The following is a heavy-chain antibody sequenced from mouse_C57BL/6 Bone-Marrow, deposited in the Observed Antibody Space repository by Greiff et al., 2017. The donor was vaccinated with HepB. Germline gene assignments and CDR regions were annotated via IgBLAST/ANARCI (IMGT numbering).Heavy chain of an antibody. Sequence: QVQLKESGAELVRPGTSVKMSCKASGYTFTNYWIGWAKQRPGHGLEWIGDIYPGGGYTNYNEKFKGKATLTADKSSSTAYMQFSSLTSEDSAIYYCARRDYGFDYWGQGTTLTVSS. CDR2: IYPGGGYT. CDR3: ARRDYGFDY. V-gene: IGHV1-63*01. D-gene: IGHD1-1*01. J-gene: IGHJ2*01. CDR1: GYTFTNYW.